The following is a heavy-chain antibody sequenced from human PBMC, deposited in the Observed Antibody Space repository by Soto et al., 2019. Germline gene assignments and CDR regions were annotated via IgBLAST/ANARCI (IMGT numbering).Heavy chain of an antibody. CDR1: GGSISSDY. CDR2: IYYTGST. CDR3: ARSLRGVVVVASREMDV. J-gene: IGHJ6*02. V-gene: IGHV4-59*01. Sequence: QVQLQESGPGLVKHSETLSLTCRVSGGSISSDYWSCIRQPPGKGLAWIGYIYYTGSTNYNPSLKRRVNISVDTSKNQFSLNLRSVTAADTAVYYCARSLRGVVVVASREMDVWGQGTTVTVSS. D-gene: IGHD2-15*01.